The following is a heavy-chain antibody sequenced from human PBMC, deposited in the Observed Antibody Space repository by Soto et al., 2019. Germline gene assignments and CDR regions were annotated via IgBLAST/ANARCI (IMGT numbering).Heavy chain of an antibody. V-gene: IGHV3-73*01. D-gene: IGHD3-22*01. CDR2: IRSKANSYAT. Sequence: GGSLRLSCAASGFTFSGSAMHWVRQASGKGLEWVGRIRSKANSYATAYAASVKGRFTISRDDSKNTAYLQMNSLKTEDTAVYYCTRNYYDSSGYLYYFDYWGQGTLVTVSS. CDR1: GFTFSGSA. J-gene: IGHJ4*02. CDR3: TRNYYDSSGYLYYFDY.